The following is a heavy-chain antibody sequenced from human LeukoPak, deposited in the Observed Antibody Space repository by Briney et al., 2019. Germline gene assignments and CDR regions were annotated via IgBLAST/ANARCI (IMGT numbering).Heavy chain of an antibody. CDR3: AKEYCSNSVCHSLDY. J-gene: IGHJ4*02. CDR2: ISYDGSNK. CDR1: GFTFSSSG. V-gene: IGHV3-30*18. D-gene: IGHD2-8*01. Sequence: GGSLRLSCAASGFTFSSSGMHWVRQAPGKGLEWVAVISYDGSNKYYADSVKGRFTFSRDNSKNTLYLQMNSLRAEDTAVFYCAKEYCSNSVCHSLDYWGQGTLVTVSS.